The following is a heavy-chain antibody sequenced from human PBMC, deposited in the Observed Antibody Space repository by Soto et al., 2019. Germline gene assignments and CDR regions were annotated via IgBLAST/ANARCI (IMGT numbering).Heavy chain of an antibody. CDR2: IYYSGST. V-gene: IGHV4-39*01. CDR3: ARGGYSYGRGANWPVLRY. CDR1: GGSISSSSYY. J-gene: IGHJ4*02. D-gene: IGHD5-18*01. Sequence: SETLSLTCAVYGGSISSSSYYWGWIRQPPGKGLEWIGSIYYSGSTYYNPSLKSRVTISVDTSKNQFSLKLSSVTAADTAVYYCARGGYSYGRGANWPVLRYWGQGTLVTVSS.